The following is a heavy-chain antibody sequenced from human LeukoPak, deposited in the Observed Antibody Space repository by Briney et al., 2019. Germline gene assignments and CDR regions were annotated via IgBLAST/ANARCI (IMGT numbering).Heavy chain of an antibody. CDR3: ARAGNYYFDL. J-gene: IGHJ2*01. CDR2: MNADGRTI. V-gene: IGHV3-74*01. Sequence: GGSLRLSCAASGFTFSSSWMDWVRQGPGKVLVWVARMNADGRTINYADSVKGRFTISRDNAKNTLYLQMNSLRTEDAAVYYCARAGNYYFDLWGRGTQVTVSS. CDR1: GFTFSSSW. D-gene: IGHD1-7*01.